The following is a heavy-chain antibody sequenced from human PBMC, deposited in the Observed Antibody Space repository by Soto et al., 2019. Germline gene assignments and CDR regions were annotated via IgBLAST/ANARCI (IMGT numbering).Heavy chain of an antibody. V-gene: IGHV1-18*01. D-gene: IGHD6-19*01. CDR1: GYTFTSYG. J-gene: IGHJ4*02. CDR3: ARQPVAGTAFFDY. Sequence: QVQLVQSGAXXXXPGASVKVSCKASGYTFTSYGISWVRQAPGQGLEWMGWISAYNGNTNYAQKLQGRVTMTTDTSTITAYRELRSLRSDDTAVYYCARQPVAGTAFFDYWGQGTLVTVSS. CDR2: ISAYNGNT.